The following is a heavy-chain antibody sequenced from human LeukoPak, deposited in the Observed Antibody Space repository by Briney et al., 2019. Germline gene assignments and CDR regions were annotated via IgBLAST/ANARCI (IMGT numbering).Heavy chain of an antibody. Sequence: PGGSLRLSCAASGFNFRTYGMHWVRQAPGKGLEWVAFISYDGGKRYFGESVKGRFTIARDNSENTVSLQMNSLKTEDTAVYYCASDGAVAGTTAFDIWGQGTMVTVSS. D-gene: IGHD6-19*01. CDR1: GFNFRTYG. CDR3: ASDGAVAGTTAFDI. CDR2: ISYDGGKR. V-gene: IGHV3-30*03. J-gene: IGHJ3*02.